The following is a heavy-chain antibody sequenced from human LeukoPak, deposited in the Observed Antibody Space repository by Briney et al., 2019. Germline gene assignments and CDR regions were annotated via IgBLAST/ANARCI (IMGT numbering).Heavy chain of an antibody. Sequence: PSETLSLTCAVYGGSFSGYYWSWIRRSPGKGLEWIGEINHSGSTNYNPSLKSRVTISVDTSKNQFSLKLSSVTAADTAVYYCARGGYCSSTSCYRWFDPWGQGTLVTVSS. CDR1: GGSFSGYY. CDR3: ARGGYCSSTSCYRWFDP. V-gene: IGHV4-34*01. J-gene: IGHJ5*02. D-gene: IGHD2-2*01. CDR2: INHSGST.